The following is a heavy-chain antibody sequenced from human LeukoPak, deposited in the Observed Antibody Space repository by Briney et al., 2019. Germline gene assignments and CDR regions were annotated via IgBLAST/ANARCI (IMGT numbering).Heavy chain of an antibody. V-gene: IGHV4-59*01. J-gene: IGHJ4*02. Sequence: PSETLSLTCTVSGGSISSYYWSWIRQPPGKGLEWIGYIYYSGSTNYNPSLKSRVTISVDTSKNQFSLKLSSVTAADTAVYYCARLEWLLLGFDYWGQGTLVTVSS. CDR2: IYYSGST. CDR3: ARLEWLLLGFDY. CDR1: GGSISSYY. D-gene: IGHD3-3*01.